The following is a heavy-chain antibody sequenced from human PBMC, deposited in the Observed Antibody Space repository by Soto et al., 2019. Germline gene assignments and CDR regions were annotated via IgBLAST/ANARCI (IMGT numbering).Heavy chain of an antibody. CDR2: ISGSGGST. CDR3: AKVGGCDFWSGLPTNWFDP. V-gene: IGHV3-23*01. Sequence: GGSLRLSCAASGFTCSSYAMSWVRQAPGKGLEWVSAISGSGGSTYYADSVKGRFTISRDNSKNTLYLQMNSLRAEDTAVYYCAKVGGCDFWSGLPTNWFDPWGQGTLVTVSS. D-gene: IGHD3-3*01. CDR1: GFTCSSYA. J-gene: IGHJ5*02.